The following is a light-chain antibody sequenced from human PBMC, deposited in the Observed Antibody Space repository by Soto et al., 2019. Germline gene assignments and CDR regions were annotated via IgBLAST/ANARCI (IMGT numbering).Light chain of an antibody. Sequence: QSALTQPASGSRSPGQSITISCTGTSSDVGSYNLVSWYQQHPGKAPKLMIYEGSKRPSGVSNRFSGSKSGYTASLTISGLQAEDEPDYYCCSYAAGSTYVFGTGTKLTLL. V-gene: IGLV2-23*01. J-gene: IGLJ1*01. CDR1: SSDVGSYNL. CDR2: EGS. CDR3: CSYAAGSTYV.